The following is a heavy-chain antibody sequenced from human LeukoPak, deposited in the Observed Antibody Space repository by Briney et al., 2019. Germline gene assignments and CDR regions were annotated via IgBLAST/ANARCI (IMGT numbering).Heavy chain of an antibody. Sequence: SETLSLTCIVSGGSISSYYWNWIRQPPGKGLEWIGNIYYSGSTNYNPSLKSRVTISVDMSKNQFSLTLSSVTAADTAVYYCARGPNPYYFDYWGQGTLATVSS. CDR2: IYYSGST. CDR1: GGSISSYY. J-gene: IGHJ4*02. V-gene: IGHV4-59*01. D-gene: IGHD2-8*01. CDR3: ARGPNPYYFDY.